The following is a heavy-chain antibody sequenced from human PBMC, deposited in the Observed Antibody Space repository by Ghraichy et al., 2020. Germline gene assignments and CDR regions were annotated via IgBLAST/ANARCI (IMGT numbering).Heavy chain of an antibody. D-gene: IGHD3-22*01. CDR3: ARAMTPGWNFDL. CDR1: GFTVTSNY. J-gene: IGHJ2*01. V-gene: IGHV3-53*01. Sequence: GESLNISCAVSGFTVTSNYMTWVRQAPGKGLEWVSAVYAGGKTYYADSVKGRFTISRDNSKNTMYIQMDSLRVEDTAVYYCARAMTPGWNFDLWGRGTLVTVSS. CDR2: VYAGGKT.